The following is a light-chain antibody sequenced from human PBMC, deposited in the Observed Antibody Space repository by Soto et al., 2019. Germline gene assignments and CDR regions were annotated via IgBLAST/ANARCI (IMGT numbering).Light chain of an antibody. CDR1: STDVGGYNY. J-gene: IGLJ1*01. Sequence: QSALTQPRSVSGSPGQSVTISCTGTSTDVGGYNYVSWYQHPGKVPKLMLYDVSKRPSGVPDRFSGSKSGNTASLTISGLQAEDEADYYCCSYAGRDTLYVFGSGTKLTVL. CDR2: DVS. CDR3: CSYAGRDTLYV. V-gene: IGLV2-11*01.